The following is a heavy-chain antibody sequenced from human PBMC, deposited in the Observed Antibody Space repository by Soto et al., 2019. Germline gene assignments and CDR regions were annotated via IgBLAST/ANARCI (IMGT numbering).Heavy chain of an antibody. CDR1: GYTFTSYG. Sequence: ASVKVSCKASGYTFTSYGISWVRQAPGQGXEWMGWISAYNGNTNYAQKLQGRVTMTTDTSTSTAYMELRSLRSDDTAVYYCARDGYSSGWTTLSVYYYYGMDVWGQGTTVTVSS. CDR3: ARDGYSSGWTTLSVYYYYGMDV. CDR2: ISAYNGNT. V-gene: IGHV1-18*04. J-gene: IGHJ6*02. D-gene: IGHD6-19*01.